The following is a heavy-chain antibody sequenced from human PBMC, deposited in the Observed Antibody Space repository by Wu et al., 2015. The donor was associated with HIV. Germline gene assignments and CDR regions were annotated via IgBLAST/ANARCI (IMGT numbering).Heavy chain of an antibody. CDR1: GDGFTSYA. Sequence: QVQLVQFGAEVKKPGSSVKITCKASGDGFTSYAVSWVRQAPGQGLEWMGAIVPVYNIPNYAQKFQDRVTISADRSTNTAYMELRGLRSEDTAIYFCARGKYSGYNNVYYYYMDVWGAGTKVIVSS. J-gene: IGHJ6*03. CDR3: ARGKYSGYNNVYYYYMDV. V-gene: IGHV1-69*14. CDR2: IVPVYNIP. D-gene: IGHD5-12*01.